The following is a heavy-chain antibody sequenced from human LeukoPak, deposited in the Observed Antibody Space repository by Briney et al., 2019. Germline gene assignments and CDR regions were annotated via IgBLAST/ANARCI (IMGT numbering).Heavy chain of an antibody. CDR2: LSGSGDIT. Sequence: GGSLRLSCAASGFTFSNYAMTWVRQAPGKGLEWVSALSGSGDITYYADSVRGRFTISRDNSKNTLDLQMSSLRADDTAVYYCAKSLVLGSTCYLGGLSCTFDMWGQGTMVTVSS. J-gene: IGHJ3*02. D-gene: IGHD6-13*01. CDR3: AKSLVLGSTCYLGGLSCTFDM. CDR1: GFTFSNYA. V-gene: IGHV3-23*01.